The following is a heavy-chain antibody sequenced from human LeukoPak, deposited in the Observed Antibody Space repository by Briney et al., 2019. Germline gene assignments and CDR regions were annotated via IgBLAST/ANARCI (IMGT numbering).Heavy chain of an antibody. V-gene: IGHV3-7*01. CDR1: GFSFSSYW. Sequence: GGSLRLSCVASGFSFSSYWMAWVRQAPGKGPEWVASIKQDGSEKFYADSVKGRFTISKDNAQNSLYLRMNSLRGEDTAVYYCAREDHSNYEYWGQGTSVIVSS. J-gene: IGHJ4*02. CDR2: IKQDGSEK. CDR3: AREDHSNYEY. D-gene: IGHD4-11*01.